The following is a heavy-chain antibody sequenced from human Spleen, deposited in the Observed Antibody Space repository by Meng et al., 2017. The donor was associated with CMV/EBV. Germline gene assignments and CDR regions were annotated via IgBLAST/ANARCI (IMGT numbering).Heavy chain of an antibody. CDR2: IYSGGSRT. Sequence: SGFTFSSYAMSWVRQAPGKGLEWVSVIYSGGSRTYYADSVKGRLTIFRDNSKNTLYLQMNSLRAEDTAVYYCAKGGYSYGTNAEYFQHWGQGTLVTVSS. CDR1: GFTFSSYA. D-gene: IGHD5-18*01. CDR3: AKGGYSYGTNAEYFQH. V-gene: IGHV3-23*03. J-gene: IGHJ1*01.